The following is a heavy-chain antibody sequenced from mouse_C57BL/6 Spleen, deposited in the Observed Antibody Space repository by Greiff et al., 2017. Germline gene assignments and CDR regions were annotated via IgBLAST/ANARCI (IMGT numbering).Heavy chain of an antibody. CDR1: GYTFTSYW. V-gene: IGHV1-59*01. D-gene: IGHD1-1*01. J-gene: IGHJ1*03. CDR2: IDPSDSYT. Sequence: QVHVKQSGAELVRPGTSVKLSCKASGYTFTSYWMHWVKQRPGQGLEWIGVIDPSDSYTNYNQKFKGKATLTVDTSSSTAYMQLSSLTSEDSAVYYCARSYYGSSSPWYFDVWGTGTTVTVSS. CDR3: ARSYYGSSSPWYFDV.